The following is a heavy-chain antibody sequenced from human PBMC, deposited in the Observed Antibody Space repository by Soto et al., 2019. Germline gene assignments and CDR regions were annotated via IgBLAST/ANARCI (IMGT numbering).Heavy chain of an antibody. CDR2: INPNSGDT. CDR3: ARVSLLAVAGQVDY. J-gene: IGHJ4*02. V-gene: IGHV1-2*02. Sequence: QVQLVQSGAEVKKPGASVKVSCKASGYTFTGYYMHWVRQAPGQGLEWMGWINPNSGDTNYAQKFQGRVTMTRDTSISTAYMELSRLRSDDTAVYYCARVSLLAVAGQVDYWGQGTLVTVSS. D-gene: IGHD6-19*01. CDR1: GYTFTGYY.